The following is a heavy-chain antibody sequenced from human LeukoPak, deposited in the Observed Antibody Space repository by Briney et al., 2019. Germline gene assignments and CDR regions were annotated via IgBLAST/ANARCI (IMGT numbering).Heavy chain of an antibody. V-gene: IGHV3-23*01. CDR2: IRGGGAVT. CDR3: AKCEDSYGNDALDI. Sequence: GGSLRLSRAASGFTFSNYAMNWVRQAPGKGPEWVSYIRGGGAVTHYADSVKGRFTISRDNSKNTLYLQMSSLRAEDTAVYYCAKCEDSYGNDALDIWGQGTMVTVSS. CDR1: GFTFSNYA. J-gene: IGHJ3*02. D-gene: IGHD5-18*01.